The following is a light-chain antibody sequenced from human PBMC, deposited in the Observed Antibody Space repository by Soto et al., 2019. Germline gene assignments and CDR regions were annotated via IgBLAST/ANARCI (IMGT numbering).Light chain of an antibody. CDR1: AGAVTSAYY. CDR2: STS. J-gene: IGLJ2*01. CDR3: LLYYGGAQVL. V-gene: IGLV7-43*01. Sequence: QAVVTQAPSLTVSPGGTVTLTCASSAGAVTSAYYTNWLQQKPGQAPRALIYSTSDEHSWTPARFSGSLLGGKAALTLSAAQPEDEADYYCLLYYGGAQVLFGGGTKLTVL.